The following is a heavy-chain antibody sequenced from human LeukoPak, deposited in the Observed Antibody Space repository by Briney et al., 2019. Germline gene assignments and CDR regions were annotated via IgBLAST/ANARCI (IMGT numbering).Heavy chain of an antibody. J-gene: IGHJ5*02. CDR3: ARVGVAAADSYNWFDP. D-gene: IGHD6-13*01. CDR2: IYHSGST. CDR1: GGSISSGGYY. V-gene: IGHV4-30-2*01. Sequence: PSQTLSLTCTVSGGSISSGGYYWSWIRQPPGKGLEWIGYIYHSGSTYYNPSLKSRVTISVDRSKNQFSLKLSSVTAADTAVYYCARVGVAAADSYNWFDPWGQGTLVTVSS.